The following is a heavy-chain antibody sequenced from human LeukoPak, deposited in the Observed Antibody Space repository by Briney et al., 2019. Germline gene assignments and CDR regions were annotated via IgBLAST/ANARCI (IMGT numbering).Heavy chain of an antibody. J-gene: IGHJ5*02. CDR1: GYTFTSYG. Sequence: ASVKVSCKASGYTFTSYGINWVRQATGQGLEWMGWMNPNSGNTGYAQKFQGRVTMTRNTSISTAYMELSSLRSEDTAVYYCARGSTRGDWFDPWGQGTLVTVSS. V-gene: IGHV1-8*02. CDR3: ARGSTRGDWFDP. D-gene: IGHD2/OR15-2a*01. CDR2: MNPNSGNT.